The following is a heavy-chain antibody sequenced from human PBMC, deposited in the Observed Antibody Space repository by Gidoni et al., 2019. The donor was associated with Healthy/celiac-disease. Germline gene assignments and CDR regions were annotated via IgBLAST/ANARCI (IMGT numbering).Heavy chain of an antibody. Sequence: EVQLLESGGGLVQPGGSLRLSCAASGFTFSSCAMSWVRQAPGKGLEWVSAISGSGGSTYYADSVKGRFTISRDNSKNTLYLQMNSLRAEDTAVYYCAKEWGAYYDILTGEYYYYYGMDVWGQGTTVTVSS. V-gene: IGHV3-23*01. CDR1: GFTFSSCA. CDR2: ISGSGGST. J-gene: IGHJ6*02. D-gene: IGHD3-9*01. CDR3: AKEWGAYYDILTGEYYYYYGMDV.